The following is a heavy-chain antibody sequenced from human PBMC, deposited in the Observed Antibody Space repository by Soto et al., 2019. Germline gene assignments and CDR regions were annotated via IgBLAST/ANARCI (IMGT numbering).Heavy chain of an antibody. CDR3: ARHPSATVIGGQPGNHYYRMDF. CDR1: GYIFISYW. Sequence: GESLKISCQGFGYIFISYWVVWVRPMPGEGLEWMGIMFPGDSDTRYIPSFEGQVTLSDDKAVNTAVLEWSSLKASDTAIDYCARHPSATVIGGQPGNHYYRMDFGGQGTPVTVSS. J-gene: IGHJ6*02. V-gene: IGHV5-51*01. CDR2: MFPGDSDT. D-gene: IGHD2-15*01.